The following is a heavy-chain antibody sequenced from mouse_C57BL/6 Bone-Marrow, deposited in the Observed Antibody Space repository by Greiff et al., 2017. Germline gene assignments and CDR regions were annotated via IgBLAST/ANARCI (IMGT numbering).Heavy chain of an antibody. V-gene: IGHV1-55*01. D-gene: IGHD1-1*01. CDR3: AREGLIYYCNNSFFAY. CDR1: GYTFTSYW. J-gene: IGHJ3*01. CDR2: IYPGSGST. Sequence: VQLQQPGAELVKPGASVKMSCKASGYTFTSYWITWVKQRPGQGLEWIGDIYPGSGSTNYNEKFKSKATLTVDTSSSTAYMQLSSLTSEDSAVYYCAREGLIYYCNNSFFAYWGQGTLVTVSA.